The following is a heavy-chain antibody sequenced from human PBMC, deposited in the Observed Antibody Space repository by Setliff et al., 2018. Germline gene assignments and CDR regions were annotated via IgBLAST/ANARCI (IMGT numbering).Heavy chain of an antibody. D-gene: IGHD3-16*01. V-gene: IGHV3-15*07. CDR3: TTDPSPTFGGVIGAAFDI. Sequence: PGGSLRLSCAASGFTFSNAWMNWVRQAPGKGLEWVGRIKGKTDGLTTDYAAPVKGRFTISRDDSKNTLYLQMNSLKTEGTAVYYCTTDPSPTFGGVIGAAFDIWGQGTMVTVSS. CDR1: GFTFSNAW. J-gene: IGHJ3*02. CDR2: IKGKTDGLTT.